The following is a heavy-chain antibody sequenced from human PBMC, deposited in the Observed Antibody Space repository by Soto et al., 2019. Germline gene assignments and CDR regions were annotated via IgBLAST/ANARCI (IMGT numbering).Heavy chain of an antibody. V-gene: IGHV2-5*02. J-gene: IGHJ4*02. CDR2: IYWDDDK. Sequence: QITLKESGPTLVKPTQTLTLTCTFSGFSLSTSGVGVGWIRQPPGKALEWLALIYWDDDKRYSPSLKSRLTITKDTSKNQVVLTMTHMDPVDTATYYCAHRRCVFTASGGSCYSFDYWGQGTLVTVSS. D-gene: IGHD2-15*01. CDR1: GFSLSTSGVG. CDR3: AHRRCVFTASGGSCYSFDY.